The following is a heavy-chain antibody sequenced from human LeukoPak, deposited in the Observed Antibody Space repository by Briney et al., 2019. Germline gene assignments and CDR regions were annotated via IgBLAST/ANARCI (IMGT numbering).Heavy chain of an antibody. V-gene: IGHV1-2*02. CDR1: GYTFTGYY. J-gene: IGHJ5*02. Sequence: APVKVSCKASGYTFTGYYMHWVRQAPGQGLEWMGWINPNSGGTNYAQKFQGRVTMTRDTSISTAYMELSRLRSDDTAVYYCASICSSSGCAPTGSGPWGQGTLVTVSS. CDR3: ASICSSSGCAPTGSGP. D-gene: IGHD6-6*01. CDR2: INPNSGGT.